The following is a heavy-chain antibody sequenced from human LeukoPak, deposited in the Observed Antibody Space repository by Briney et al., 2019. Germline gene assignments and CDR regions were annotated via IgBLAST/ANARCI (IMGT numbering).Heavy chain of an antibody. V-gene: IGHV3-23*01. CDR1: GFTFSSYA. CDR3: ARAGYYYYYYMDV. CDR2: ISGSGGST. J-gene: IGHJ6*03. Sequence: GGSLRLSCAASGFTFSSYAMSWVRQAPGKGLEWVSAISGSGGSTYYADSVKGRFTISRDNSKNTLYLQMNSLRAEDTAVYYCARAGYYYYYYMDVWGKGTTVTVSS.